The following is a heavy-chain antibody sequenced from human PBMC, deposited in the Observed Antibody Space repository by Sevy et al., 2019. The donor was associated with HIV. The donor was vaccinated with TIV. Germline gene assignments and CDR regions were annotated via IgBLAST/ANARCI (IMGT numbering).Heavy chain of an antibody. J-gene: IGHJ4*02. CDR2: IKQVGSEK. V-gene: IGHV3-7*01. Sequence: GGSLRLSCAASGFTFSSYWMSWVRQAPGKGLEWVANIKQVGSEKYYVDSVKGRFTISRDNAKNSLYLQMNSLRAEDTAVYYCAREPIMITFGGVIVYFDYWGQGTLVTVSS. CDR1: GFTFSSYW. CDR3: AREPIMITFGGVIVYFDY. D-gene: IGHD3-16*02.